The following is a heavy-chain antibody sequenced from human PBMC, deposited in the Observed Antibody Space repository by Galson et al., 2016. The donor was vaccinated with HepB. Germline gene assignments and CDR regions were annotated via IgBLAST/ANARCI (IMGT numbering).Heavy chain of an antibody. CDR1: VGFISSSNYY. V-gene: IGHV4-39*01. D-gene: IGHD3-10*01. CDR3: AGGSYSKGPFDN. J-gene: IGHJ4*02. Sequence: SETLSLTCNVSVGFISSSNYYWGWLRQAPGKGLEWIGNIYYSGNSYYNPSLKSRVTVTVGTSKNQFSLSLTSVTVADTAIYYCAGGSYSKGPFDNWGQGTLVTVSS. CDR2: IYYSGNS.